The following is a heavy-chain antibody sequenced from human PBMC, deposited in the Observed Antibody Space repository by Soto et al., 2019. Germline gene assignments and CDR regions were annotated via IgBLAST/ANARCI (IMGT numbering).Heavy chain of an antibody. CDR3: ARLSAAAGTGDWFDP. J-gene: IGHJ5*02. CDR2: INPNSGGT. V-gene: IGHV1-2*04. Sequence: QVQLVQSGAEVKKPGASVKVSCKASGYTFTGYYMHWVRQAPGQGLEWMGWINPNSGGTNYAQKFQGWVTMTRDTAISTAYRELSRLRSDDTAVYDCARLSAAAGTGDWFDPRGQGTLVTVSS. CDR1: GYTFTGYY. D-gene: IGHD6-13*01.